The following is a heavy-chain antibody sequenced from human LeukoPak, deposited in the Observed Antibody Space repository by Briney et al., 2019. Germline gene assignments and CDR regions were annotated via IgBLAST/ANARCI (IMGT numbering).Heavy chain of an antibody. Sequence: GRSLRLSCAASGFTFSSYGMHWVRQAPGKGLEWVAVISYDGSNKYYADSVKGRFTISRDNSKNTLYLQMNSLRAEDTAVYYCAKDHYVDTATAGFDYWGQGTLVTVSS. CDR1: GFTFSSYG. J-gene: IGHJ4*02. CDR2: ISYDGSNK. V-gene: IGHV3-30*18. CDR3: AKDHYVDTATAGFDY. D-gene: IGHD5-18*01.